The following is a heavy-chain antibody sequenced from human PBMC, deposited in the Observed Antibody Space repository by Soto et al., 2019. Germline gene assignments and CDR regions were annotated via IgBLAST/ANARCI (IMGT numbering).Heavy chain of an antibody. D-gene: IGHD6-6*01. J-gene: IGHJ5*02. CDR2: ISAYNGNT. V-gene: IGHV1-18*04. CDR1: GYTFTSYG. CDR3: ARPLGQLVLYDP. Sequence: ASVKVSCKASGYTFTSYGISWVRQAPGQGLEWMGWISAYNGNTNYTQKLQGRVTMTRNTSISTAYMELSSLRSEDTAVYYCARPLGQLVLYDPWGQGTLVTVSS.